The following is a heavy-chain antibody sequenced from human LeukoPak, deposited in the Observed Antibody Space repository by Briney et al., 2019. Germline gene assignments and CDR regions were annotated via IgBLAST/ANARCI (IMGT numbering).Heavy chain of an antibody. CDR2: IYYSGST. Sequence: PSETLSLTCTVSGGSISSNNYYWGWIRQPPGKGLEWIGSIYYSGSTYYNPSLKSRVTISADTSKNQFSLKLSSATAADTAVYYCARLRNWNAYYFDYWGQGTLVTVSS. CDR3: ARLRNWNAYYFDY. V-gene: IGHV4-39*01. D-gene: IGHD1-1*01. J-gene: IGHJ4*02. CDR1: GGSISSNNYY.